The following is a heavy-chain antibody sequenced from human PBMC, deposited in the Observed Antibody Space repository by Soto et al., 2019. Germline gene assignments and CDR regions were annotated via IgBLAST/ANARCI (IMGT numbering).Heavy chain of an antibody. V-gene: IGHV1-69*06. Sequence: QVQLVQSGAEVKKPGSSVKVSCKASGGTFSSYAISWVRQAPGQGLEWMGGIIPIFGTANYAQKFQGRVTITADKSTSTAYMELSSLRAEDTAVYYCARDIPYFEYRSSSVWFDPWGQGTLVTVSS. D-gene: IGHD6-6*01. CDR3: ARDIPYFEYRSSSVWFDP. J-gene: IGHJ5*02. CDR1: GGTFSSYA. CDR2: IIPIFGTA.